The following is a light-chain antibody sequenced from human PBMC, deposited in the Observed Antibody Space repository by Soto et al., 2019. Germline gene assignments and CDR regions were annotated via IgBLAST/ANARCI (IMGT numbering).Light chain of an antibody. Sequence: QSVLTQPPSASWTPGQRVTISCSGSDSNIGRNVVYWYQQLPGTAPKLLVYRSDQRPSGVPDRFSGSKSDTSASLAISGLRPEDEADYYCAAWDDSLSGHYVFGTGTKVTVL. CDR2: RSD. CDR3: AAWDDSLSGHYV. V-gene: IGLV1-47*01. CDR1: DSNIGRNV. J-gene: IGLJ1*01.